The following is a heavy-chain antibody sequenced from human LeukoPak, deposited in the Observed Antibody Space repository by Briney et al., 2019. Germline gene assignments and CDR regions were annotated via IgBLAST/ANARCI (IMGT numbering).Heavy chain of an antibody. CDR2: INPNSGGT. CDR3: ARMLNGAYDV. Sequence: GSSVKVSCKASGGTFSSYAISWVRQAPGQGLEWMGWINPNSGGTNYAQNFQGRVTMTRDTSFSTAYMEVSRLRSDDTAVYYCARMLNGAYDVWGQGTLVTVSS. V-gene: IGHV1-2*02. CDR1: GGTFSSYA. J-gene: IGHJ4*02. D-gene: IGHD5-12*01.